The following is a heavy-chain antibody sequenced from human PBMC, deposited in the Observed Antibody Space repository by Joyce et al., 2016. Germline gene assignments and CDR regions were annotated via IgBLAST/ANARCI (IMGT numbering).Heavy chain of an antibody. CDR2: IYPGDSDT. D-gene: IGHD2-15*01. CDR1: GYSFTNYW. CDR3: ARHAVAVAIYGLDV. J-gene: IGHJ6*02. Sequence: EVQLVQSGAEVKKPGESLKISCKASGYSFTNYWIGWVRQMPGKGLEWMGLIYPGDSDTRYSPSFRGQVTISADKSLNTAYLQWSSLKASDTAMYYCARHAVAVAIYGLDVWGQGTTVTVSS. V-gene: IGHV5-51*01.